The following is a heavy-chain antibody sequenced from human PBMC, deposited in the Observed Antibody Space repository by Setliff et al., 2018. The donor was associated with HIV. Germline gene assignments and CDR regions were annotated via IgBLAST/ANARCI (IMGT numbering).Heavy chain of an antibody. V-gene: IGHV3-23*01. CDR2: TSPSGATT. D-gene: IGHD5-18*01. CDR3: ARDLTAMVTVDY. Sequence: GGSLRLSCEASGFTFSSYGMSWVRQAPGKGLEWVSSTSPSGATTHYGDSVKGRFTVSRDNSRSTLYLQMDSLRAEDTAVYYCARDLTAMVTVDYWGQGTLVTVSS. J-gene: IGHJ4*02. CDR1: GFTFSSYG.